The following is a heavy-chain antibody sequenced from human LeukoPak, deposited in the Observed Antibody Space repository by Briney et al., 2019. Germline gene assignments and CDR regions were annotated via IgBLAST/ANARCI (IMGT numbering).Heavy chain of an antibody. CDR3: ARGTAPTIFGVGNWFDP. D-gene: IGHD3-3*01. Sequence: SETLSLTCTVSGGSISSSSYYWGWIRQPPGKGLEWIGSIYYSGSTYYNPSLKSRVTISVDTSKNQFSLKLSSVTAADTAVYYCARGTAPTIFGVGNWFDPWGQGTLVTVSS. J-gene: IGHJ5*02. CDR2: IYYSGST. CDR1: GGSISSSSYY. V-gene: IGHV4-39*07.